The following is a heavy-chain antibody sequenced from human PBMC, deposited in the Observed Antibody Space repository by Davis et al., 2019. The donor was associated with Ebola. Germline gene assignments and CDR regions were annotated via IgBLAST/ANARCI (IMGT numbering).Heavy chain of an antibody. CDR1: GCSISSGGYY. J-gene: IGHJ5*02. CDR3: ARGNDQLLTGWFDP. Sequence: MPSETLSLTCTVSGCSISSGGYYWSWIRQHPGKGLEWIGYIYSSGRTYYNPSLKSRVTISVDTSKNQFSLKLSSVPAAETAVYYCARGNDQLLTGWFDPWGQGTPVTVSS. D-gene: IGHD2-2*01. CDR2: IYSSGRT. V-gene: IGHV4-31*03.